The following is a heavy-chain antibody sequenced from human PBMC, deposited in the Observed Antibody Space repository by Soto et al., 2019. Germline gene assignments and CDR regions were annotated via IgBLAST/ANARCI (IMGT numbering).Heavy chain of an antibody. Sequence: GSLRLSCAASGFTFNKHGMHWVRQAPGKGLEWVAVISHDGSNQYYADSVKGRFTISRDNSKNTLYLQMTTLRREDAAVYYCAKAHGYSSGWRADPWGQGTRVTVSS. V-gene: IGHV3-30*18. CDR2: ISHDGSNQ. CDR3: AKAHGYSSGWRADP. CDR1: GFTFNKHG. D-gene: IGHD6-19*01. J-gene: IGHJ5*02.